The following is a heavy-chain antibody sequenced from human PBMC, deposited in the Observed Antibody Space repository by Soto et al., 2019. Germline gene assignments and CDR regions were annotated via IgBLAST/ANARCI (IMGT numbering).Heavy chain of an antibody. CDR3: ARSIKTTVTTVHYFDY. D-gene: IGHD4-17*01. V-gene: IGHV3-48*01. J-gene: IGHJ4*02. CDR2: ISSISSIM. CDR1: GFRFSSYS. Sequence: PGGSLRLSCAASGFRFSSYSMNWVRQAPGRGLEWVSYISSISSIMYYADSVKGRFTISRDNAQNSLYLQMNSLRAEDTAVYYCARSIKTTVTTVHYFDYWGQGALVTVSS.